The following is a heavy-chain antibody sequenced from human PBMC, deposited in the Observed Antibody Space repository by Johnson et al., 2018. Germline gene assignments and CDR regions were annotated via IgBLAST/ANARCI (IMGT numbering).Heavy chain of an antibody. CDR3: AREGDGGFLVVPMDV. CDR2: IWYDGSNK. J-gene: IGHJ6*02. Sequence: QVQLVQSGGGVVQPGRSLRLSCAASGFRFSSYGMHWVRQAPGKGLEWVAVIWYDGSNKYYADSVKGRFTISRDNSKNTLYLQMNSLRAEDTAVYYCAREGDGGFLVVPMDVWGQGTTVTVSS. V-gene: IGHV3-33*01. CDR1: GFRFSSYG. D-gene: IGHD3-10*01.